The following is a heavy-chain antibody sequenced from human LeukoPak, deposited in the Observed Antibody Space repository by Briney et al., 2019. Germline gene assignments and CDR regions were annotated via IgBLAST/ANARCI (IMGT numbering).Heavy chain of an antibody. CDR2: INHSGST. CDR3: ASAHRLYYYGSGSYPYYFDY. J-gene: IGHJ4*02. V-gene: IGHV4-34*01. Sequence: PSETLSLTCAVYGGSFSGYYWSWIRRPPGKGLEWIGEINHSGSTNYNPSLKSRVTISVDTSKNQFSLKLSSVTAADTAVYYCASAHRLYYYGSGSYPYYFDYWGQGTLVTVSS. D-gene: IGHD3-10*01. CDR1: GGSFSGYY.